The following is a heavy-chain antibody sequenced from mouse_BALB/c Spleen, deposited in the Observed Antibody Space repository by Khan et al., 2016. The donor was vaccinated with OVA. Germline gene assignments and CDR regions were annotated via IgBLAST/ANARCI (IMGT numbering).Heavy chain of an antibody. CDR3: ARKDYYDYDPFPY. Sequence: EVQLQESGPGLVKPSQSLSLTCTVTGYSITSEYAWNWIRQFPGNKLEWMGYINYSGNTRFNPSLKSRTSITRDTSKNQFFLQLNSLTTEDTATYYWARKDYYDYDPFPYWGQGTLVTVSA. J-gene: IGHJ3*01. CDR2: INYSGNT. D-gene: IGHD2-4*01. CDR1: GYSITSEYA. V-gene: IGHV3-2*02.